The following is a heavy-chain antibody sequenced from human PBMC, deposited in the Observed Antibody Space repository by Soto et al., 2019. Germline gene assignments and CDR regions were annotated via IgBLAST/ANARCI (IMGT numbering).Heavy chain of an antibody. V-gene: IGHV3-53*01. Sequence: EVQLVESGGGLIQPGGSLRLSCAVSGFTVSNNYMSWVRQAPGKGLEGVSVIYSGGYTAYGDSVKGRFTISRDNSKNTLYLQMKTLGPDAPAVFFWAPRPGGGGYWGQGTLVTVSS. CDR3: APRPGGGGY. J-gene: IGHJ4*02. D-gene: IGHD3-10*01. CDR2: IYSGGYT. CDR1: GFTVSNNY.